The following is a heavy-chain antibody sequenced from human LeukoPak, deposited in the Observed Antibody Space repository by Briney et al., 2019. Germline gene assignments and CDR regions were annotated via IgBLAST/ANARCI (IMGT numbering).Heavy chain of an antibody. CDR3: AKVLNLSDYYDSSGYYYAALDY. CDR1: GFTFSSYA. J-gene: IGHJ4*02. CDR2: ISGSGDTT. Sequence: PGGSLRLSCAASGFTFSSYAMTWVRQAPGKGLEWVSGISGSGDTTYYADSVKGRFTISRDNSKNTLYLQMNSLRAEDTAVYYCAKVLNLSDYYDSSGYYYAALDYWGQGTLVTVSS. D-gene: IGHD3-22*01. V-gene: IGHV3-23*01.